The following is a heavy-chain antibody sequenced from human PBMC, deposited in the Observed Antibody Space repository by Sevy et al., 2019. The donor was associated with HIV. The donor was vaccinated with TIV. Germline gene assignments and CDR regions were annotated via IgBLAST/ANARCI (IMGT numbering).Heavy chain of an antibody. Sequence: GGYLRLSCEASGFTFNAYGMHWVRLAPGKGLEWVSVASFDGNVKYYADSVKGRFTISRDNSKNTLHLQMNSLRHEDTAVYYCARDPRSHRYSPGRYWGQGTPVTVSS. J-gene: IGHJ4*02. CDR2: ASFDGNVK. D-gene: IGHD3-16*02. CDR1: GFTFNAYG. V-gene: IGHV3-30*03. CDR3: ARDPRSHRYSPGRY.